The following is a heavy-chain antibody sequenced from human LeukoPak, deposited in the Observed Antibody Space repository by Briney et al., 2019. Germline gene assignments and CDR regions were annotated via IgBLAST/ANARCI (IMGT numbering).Heavy chain of an antibody. J-gene: IGHJ1*01. D-gene: IGHD6-13*01. CDR1: GGSFSGYY. CDR3: ARGNIAAAVNH. CDR2: INHSGST. Sequence: SETLSLTCAVYGGSFSGYYWSWIRQPPGKGLEWIGEINHSGSTNYNPSLKSRVTMSVDTSKNQFSLNLRSVTAADTAVYYCARGNIAAAVNHWGQGTLVTVSS. V-gene: IGHV4-34*01.